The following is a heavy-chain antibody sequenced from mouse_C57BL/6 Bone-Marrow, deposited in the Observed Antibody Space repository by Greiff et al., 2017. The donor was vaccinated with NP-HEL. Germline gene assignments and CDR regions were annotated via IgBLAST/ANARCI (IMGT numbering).Heavy chain of an antibody. CDR3: ASWRDYYYYAMDY. V-gene: IGHV1-26*01. D-gene: IGHD1-1*01. CDR1: GYTFTDYY. J-gene: IGHJ4*01. Sequence: EVQLQQSGPELVKPGASVKISCKASGYTFTDYYMNWVKQSHGKSLEWIGDINPNNGGTSYNQKFKGKATLTVDKSSSTAYMELRSLTSEDSAVYYCASWRDYYYYAMDYWGQGTSVTVSS. CDR2: INPNNGGT.